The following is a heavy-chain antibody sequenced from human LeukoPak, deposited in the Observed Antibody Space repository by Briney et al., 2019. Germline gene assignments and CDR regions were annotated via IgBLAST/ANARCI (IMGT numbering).Heavy chain of an antibody. CDR2: IYHSGST. CDR1: GYSISSGYY. V-gene: IGHV4-38-2*02. D-gene: IGHD2-2*02. J-gene: IGHJ5*02. CDR3: ARDIVVVPAAIPA. Sequence: SETLSLTCTVSGYSISSGYYWGWIRQPPGKGLEWIGSIYHSGSTYYNPSLKSRVTISVDTSKNQFSLKLSSVTAADTAVYYCARDIVVVPAAIPAWGQGALVTVSS.